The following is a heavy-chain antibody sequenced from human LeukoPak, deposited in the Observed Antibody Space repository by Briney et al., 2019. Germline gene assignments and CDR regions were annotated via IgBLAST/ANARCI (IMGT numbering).Heavy chain of an antibody. CDR1: GYTFTSYY. Sequence: ASVKVSCKASGYTFTSYYMHWVRQAPGRGLEWMGIINPSGGSTSYAQKFQGRVTMTRDTSTSTVYMELSSLRSEDTAVYYCARVTMVREYDYWGQGTLVIVSS. J-gene: IGHJ4*02. CDR2: INPSGGST. V-gene: IGHV1-46*01. D-gene: IGHD3-10*01. CDR3: ARVTMVREYDY.